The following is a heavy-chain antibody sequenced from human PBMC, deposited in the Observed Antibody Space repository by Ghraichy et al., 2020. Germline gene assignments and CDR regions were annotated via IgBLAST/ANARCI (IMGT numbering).Heavy chain of an antibody. CDR3: ARLGIIAARPVAFDI. D-gene: IGHD6-6*01. CDR2: IYYSGST. V-gene: IGHV4-59*08. J-gene: IGHJ3*02. CDR1: GGSLSSYY. Sequence: SETLSLTCTVSGGSLSSYYWSWIRQPPGKGLEWIGYIYYSGSTNYNPSLKSRVTISVDTSKNQFSLKLSSVTAADTAVYYCARLGIIAARPVAFDIWGQGTMVTVSS.